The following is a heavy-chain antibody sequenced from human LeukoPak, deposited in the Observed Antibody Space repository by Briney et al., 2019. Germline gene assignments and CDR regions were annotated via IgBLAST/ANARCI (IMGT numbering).Heavy chain of an antibody. V-gene: IGHV4-59*11. Sequence: PSETLSLTCTVSGGSISSHYWSWIRQPPGKGLEWIGYIYYSGSTNYNPSLKSRVTISVDTPKNQFSLKLSSVTAADTAVYYCARGSTPYYYYYMDVWGKGTTVTVSS. CDR3: ARGSTPYYYYYMDV. CDR1: GGSISSHY. CDR2: IYYSGST. J-gene: IGHJ6*03. D-gene: IGHD6-13*01.